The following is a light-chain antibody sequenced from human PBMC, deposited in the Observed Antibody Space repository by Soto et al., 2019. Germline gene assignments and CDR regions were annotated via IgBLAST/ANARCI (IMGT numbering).Light chain of an antibody. J-gene: IGLJ1*01. CDR2: DVS. CDR1: SSDVGGYKS. CDR3: SSYTSSTTSV. Sequence: QSVLTQPASVSGSPGQSITISCTGTSSDVGGYKSVSWYQQHPGKAPKLMIYDVSNRPSGVSNRFSGSKSGNTASLTISGLQAEDEADYYCSSYTSSTTSVFGTGTKVTV. V-gene: IGLV2-14*01.